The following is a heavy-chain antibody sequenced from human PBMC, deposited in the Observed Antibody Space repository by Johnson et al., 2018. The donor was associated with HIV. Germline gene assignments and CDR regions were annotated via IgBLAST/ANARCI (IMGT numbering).Heavy chain of an antibody. D-gene: IGHD1-14*01. J-gene: IGHJ3*02. Sequence: QMPLVESGGGVVQPGRSLRLSCAASGFTFSSFGMHWVRHTPGKGLEWVATVWYDGSHEYYADSVTGRFTIFRDNSKNTVSRQMNSLTAEDTAVYYCVKPKNPDAFDIWGQGTKVTVSS. CDR2: VWYDGSHE. CDR3: VKPKNPDAFDI. V-gene: IGHV3-33*06. CDR1: GFTFSSFG.